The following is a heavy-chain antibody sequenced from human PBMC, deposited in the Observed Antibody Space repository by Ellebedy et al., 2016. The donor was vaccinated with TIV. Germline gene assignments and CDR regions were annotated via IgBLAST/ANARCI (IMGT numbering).Heavy chain of an antibody. J-gene: IGHJ4*02. CDR1: GFTFSSYA. Sequence: GGSLRLXCAASGFTFSSYAMSWVRQAPGKGLEWVSSITGSGGTTFYADSMKGRFTISRDNSMNQLYLQMNSLRAEDTAVYYCAKAVPTVWAADYWGQGTLVTVSS. D-gene: IGHD2-2*01. V-gene: IGHV3-23*01. CDR2: ITGSGGTT. CDR3: AKAVPTVWAADY.